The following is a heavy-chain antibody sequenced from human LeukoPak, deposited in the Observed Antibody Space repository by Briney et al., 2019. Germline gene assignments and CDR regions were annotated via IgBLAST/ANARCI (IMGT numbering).Heavy chain of an antibody. V-gene: IGHV4-30-4*01. CDR2: IYYSGST. Sequence: SETLSLTCTVSGGSISSGDYYWSWIRQPPGKGLEWIGYIYYSGSTYYNPSLKSRVTISVDTSKNQLSLKLSSVTAADTAVYYCARAPLWFGELPTFDYWGQGTLVTVSS. D-gene: IGHD3-10*01. CDR1: GGSISSGDYY. J-gene: IGHJ4*02. CDR3: ARAPLWFGELPTFDY.